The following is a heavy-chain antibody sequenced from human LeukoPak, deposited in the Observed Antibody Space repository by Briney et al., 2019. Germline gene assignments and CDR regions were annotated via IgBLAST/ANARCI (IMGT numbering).Heavy chain of an antibody. V-gene: IGHV4-34*01. Sequence: PSETLSLTCAVYGGSFSGYYWSWIRQPPGKGLEWIGEINHSGSTNYNPSLKSRVTISVDTSKNQFSLKLSSVTAADTAVYYCARGKTGRRFDYWGQGTLVAVSS. CDR3: ARGKTGRRFDY. CDR1: GGSFSGYY. CDR2: INHSGST. J-gene: IGHJ4*02.